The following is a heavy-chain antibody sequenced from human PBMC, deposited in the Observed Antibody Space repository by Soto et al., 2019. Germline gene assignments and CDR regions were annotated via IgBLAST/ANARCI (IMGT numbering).Heavy chain of an antibody. Sequence: GGSLRLSCAASGFTFSSYGMHWVRQAPGKGLEWVAVISYDGSNKYYADSVKGRFTISRDNSKNTLYLQMNSLRAEDTAVYYCAKVAKVLGPTVPALDYWGQGTLVTVSS. CDR2: ISYDGSNK. CDR3: AKVAKVLGPTVPALDY. J-gene: IGHJ4*02. CDR1: GFTFSSYG. V-gene: IGHV3-30*18. D-gene: IGHD4-17*01.